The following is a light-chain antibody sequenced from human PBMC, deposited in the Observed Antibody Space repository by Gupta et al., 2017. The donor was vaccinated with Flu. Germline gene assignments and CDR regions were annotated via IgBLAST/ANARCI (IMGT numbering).Light chain of an antibody. CDR2: WAS. J-gene: IGKJ4*01. CDR3: QQYESNPSIT. Sequence: DIVMTQSPDSLAVSLGERATINCKSSQSVLYSSNNKNYLAWYQQKPGQPPKLLIYWASTREAGVPDRFSGSGCGTDFTLTISSRQAEDVAVYYCQQYESNPSITFGRGTKVEIK. V-gene: IGKV4-1*01. CDR1: QSVLYSSNNKNY.